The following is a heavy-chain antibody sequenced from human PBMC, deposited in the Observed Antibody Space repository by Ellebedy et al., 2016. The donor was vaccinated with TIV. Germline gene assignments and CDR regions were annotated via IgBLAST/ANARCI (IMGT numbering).Heavy chain of an antibody. CDR3: ARPSTMVRGRYYYGMDV. Sequence: GESLKISCKGSGYSFTSYWIGWVRQMPGKGLEWMGIIYPGDSDTRYSPSFQGHVTISADKSISTAYLQWSSLKASDTAMYYCARPSTMVRGRYYYGMDVWGQGTTVTVSS. D-gene: IGHD3-10*01. J-gene: IGHJ6*02. CDR2: IYPGDSDT. CDR1: GYSFTSYW. V-gene: IGHV5-51*01.